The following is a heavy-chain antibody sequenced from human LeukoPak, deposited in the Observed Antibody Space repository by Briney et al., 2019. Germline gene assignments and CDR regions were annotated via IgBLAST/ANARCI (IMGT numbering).Heavy chain of an antibody. J-gene: IGHJ4*02. CDR1: GFTFTQVW. CDR3: STDSYS. Sequence: PGGSLRLSCTVSGFTFTQVWIMWARLAPGKGLEWVGRIKSKPSGGIIDYAEPVKGRFSISRDDSNNILYLQMSRLMTNDTVVYYCSTDSYSWGQGTPVTVSS. V-gene: IGHV3-15*01. CDR2: IKSKPSGGII.